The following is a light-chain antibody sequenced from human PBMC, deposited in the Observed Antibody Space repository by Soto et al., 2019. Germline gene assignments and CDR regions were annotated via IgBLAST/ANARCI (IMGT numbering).Light chain of an antibody. Sequence: QPVLTQPASVSGSPGQSITISCTGTSSDVGGYNYVSWYQQHPGKAPKLMIYEVSNRPSGVSNRFSGSKSGNTASLTISGLQAEDEADYYCSSYTSSSTLVVFGGGTKVTVL. V-gene: IGLV2-14*01. CDR2: EVS. J-gene: IGLJ2*01. CDR3: SSYTSSSTLVV. CDR1: SSDVGGYNY.